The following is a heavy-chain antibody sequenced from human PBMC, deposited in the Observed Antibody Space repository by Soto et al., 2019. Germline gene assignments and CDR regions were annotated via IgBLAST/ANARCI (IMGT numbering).Heavy chain of an antibody. CDR2: ISSNGGST. CDR3: ARGTGGSYFGAWFDP. D-gene: IGHD1-26*01. J-gene: IGHJ5*02. Sequence: GGSLRLSCAASGFTFSSYAMHWVRQAPGKGLEYVSAISSNGGSTYYADSVKGRFTISRDNSKNTLYLQMGSLRAEDMAVYYCARGTGGSYFGAWFDPWGQGTLVTVSS. CDR1: GFTFSSYA. V-gene: IGHV3-64*02.